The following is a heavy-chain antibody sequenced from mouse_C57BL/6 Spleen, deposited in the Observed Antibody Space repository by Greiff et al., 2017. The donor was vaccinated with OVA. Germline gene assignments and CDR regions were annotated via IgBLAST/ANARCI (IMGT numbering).Heavy chain of an antibody. V-gene: IGHV1-42*01. D-gene: IGHD1-1*01. Sequence: VQLQQSGPELVKPGASVKISCKASGYSFTGYYMNWVKQSPEKSLEWIGEINPSTGGTPYNQKFKAKATLTVDKSSSTAYMQLKSLTSEDSAVYYCARDNYGSSYYFDVWGTGTTVTVSS. J-gene: IGHJ1*03. CDR1: GYSFTGYY. CDR3: ARDNYGSSYYFDV. CDR2: INPSTGGT.